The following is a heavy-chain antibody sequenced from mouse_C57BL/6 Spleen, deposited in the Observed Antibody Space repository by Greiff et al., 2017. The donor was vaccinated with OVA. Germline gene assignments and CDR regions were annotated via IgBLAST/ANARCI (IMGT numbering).Heavy chain of an antibody. CDR1: GYAFTNYL. V-gene: IGHV1-54*01. J-gene: IGHJ2*01. CDR2: INPGSGGT. D-gene: IGHD2-10*02. CDR3: ARSEYGNYLCYFDY. Sequence: QVQLKQPGAELVRPGTSVKVSCKASGYAFTNYLIEWVKQRPGQGLEWIGVINPGSGGTNYNEKFKGKATLTADKSSSTAYMQLSSLTSEDSAVYFCARSEYGNYLCYFDYWGQGTTLTVSS.